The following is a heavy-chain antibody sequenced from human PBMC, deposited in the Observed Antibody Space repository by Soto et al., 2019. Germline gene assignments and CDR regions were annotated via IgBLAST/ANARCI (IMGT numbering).Heavy chain of an antibody. CDR3: AKDPGIAVDVDY. V-gene: IGHV3-23*01. J-gene: IGHJ4*02. CDR2: ISGSGGST. CDR1: GFTFSRYA. D-gene: IGHD6-19*01. Sequence: PGGSLRLSCAASGFTFSRYAMSWIRQAPGKGLEWVSAISGSGGSTYYADSVKGRFTISRDNSKNTLYLQMNSLRAEDTAVYYCAKDPGIAVDVDYWGQGTLVTVSS.